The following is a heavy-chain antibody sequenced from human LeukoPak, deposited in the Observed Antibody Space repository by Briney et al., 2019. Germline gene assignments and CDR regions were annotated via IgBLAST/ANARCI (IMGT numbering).Heavy chain of an antibody. Sequence: GGSLRLSCAASGFTFSSYWMSWVRQAPGKGLEWVANIKQDGSEKYYVDSVKGRFTISRDNAKNSLYLQMNSLRAEDTAVYYCARDSRLEWDDILSGISGVWGKGTTVTVSS. CDR2: IKQDGSEK. CDR1: GFTFSSYW. V-gene: IGHV3-7*01. CDR3: ARDSRLEWDDILSGISGV. J-gene: IGHJ6*04. D-gene: IGHD3-9*01.